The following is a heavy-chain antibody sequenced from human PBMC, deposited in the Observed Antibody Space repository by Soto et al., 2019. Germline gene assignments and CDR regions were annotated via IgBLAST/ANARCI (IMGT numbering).Heavy chain of an antibody. Sequence: GASVKVSCKASGGTFSSYTISWVRQAPGQGLEWMGRIIPILGIANYAQKFQGRVTITADKSTSTAYMELSSLRSEDTAVYYCASRAGDSAQSFDYWGQGTLVTVSS. CDR3: ASRAGDSAQSFDY. V-gene: IGHV1-69*02. CDR2: IIPILGIA. D-gene: IGHD2-15*01. J-gene: IGHJ4*02. CDR1: GGTFSSYT.